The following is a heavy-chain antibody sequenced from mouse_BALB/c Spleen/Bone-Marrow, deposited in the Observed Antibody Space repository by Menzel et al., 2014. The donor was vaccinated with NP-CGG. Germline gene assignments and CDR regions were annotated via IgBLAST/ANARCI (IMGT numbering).Heavy chain of an antibody. J-gene: IGHJ3*01. Sequence: EVRLVESGAELVKPGASVKLSCTASGFNIKDTYMHWVKQRPEQGLEWIGRIDPANGNTKYDPKFQGKATITADTSSITAYLQLSSLTSEDTAVYYCARRGDGYYAWFAYWGQGTLVTVSA. V-gene: IGHV14-3*02. CDR2: IDPANGNT. CDR3: ARRGDGYYAWFAY. CDR1: GFNIKDTY. D-gene: IGHD2-3*01.